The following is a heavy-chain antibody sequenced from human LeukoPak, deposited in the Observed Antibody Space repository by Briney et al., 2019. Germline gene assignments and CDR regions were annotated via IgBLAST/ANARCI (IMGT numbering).Heavy chain of an antibody. Sequence: SETLSLTCTVSGGSISSYYWSWIRQPPGKGLEWIGYIYYSGSTNYNPSLKSRVTLSVDTSRNQFSLKLSSVTAADTAVYYCARAGPDYGGKGWFDPWGQGTLVTVSS. J-gene: IGHJ5*02. V-gene: IGHV4-59*01. CDR1: GGSISSYY. CDR3: ARAGPDYGGKGWFDP. D-gene: IGHD4-23*01. CDR2: IYYSGST.